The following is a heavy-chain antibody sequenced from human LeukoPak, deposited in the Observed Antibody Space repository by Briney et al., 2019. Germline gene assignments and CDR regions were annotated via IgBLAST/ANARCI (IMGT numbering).Heavy chain of an antibody. D-gene: IGHD3-9*01. V-gene: IGHV1-2*02. CDR2: INPNSGCT. CDR3: ANSHYDILTGYSPGYYFDY. Sequence: ASVKVSCKASGYTFTGYYMHWVRQAPGQGLEWMGWINPNSGCTNYAQKFQGRVTMTRDTSLSTAYMELSRLRSEDTAVYYCANSHYDILTGYSPGYYFDYWGQGTLVTVSS. CDR1: GYTFTGYY. J-gene: IGHJ4*02.